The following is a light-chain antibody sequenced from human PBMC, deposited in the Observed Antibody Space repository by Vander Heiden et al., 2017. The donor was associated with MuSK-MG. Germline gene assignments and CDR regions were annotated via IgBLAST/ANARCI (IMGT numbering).Light chain of an antibody. CDR3: SLDTSSSTLV. CDR2: EVS. V-gene: IGLV2-18*01. CDR1: SSDVGSYNR. Sequence: QSALTQPPSVSGSPGQSVTISCTGTSSDVGSYNRVSWSQQPPGTAPKLMIYEVSNRPSGVPDRFSGSKSGNTASLTISGLQAEDEADYYCSLDTSSSTLVFGGGTKLTVL. J-gene: IGLJ2*01.